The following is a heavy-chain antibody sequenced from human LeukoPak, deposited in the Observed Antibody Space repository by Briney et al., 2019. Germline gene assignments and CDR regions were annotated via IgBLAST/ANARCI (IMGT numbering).Heavy chain of an antibody. CDR2: VGISSGNT. CDR3: ARDPRYAFAN. D-gene: IGHD5-12*01. Sequence: PGGSLRLSCGASGFTFSDYSMNWVRQAPGKGLEWISYVGISSGNTKYAASVKARFTISGDSAKNSVFLQMNNLRVEDTAVYYCARDPRYAFANWGQGTLVTVSS. J-gene: IGHJ4*02. CDR1: GFTFSDYS. V-gene: IGHV3-48*04.